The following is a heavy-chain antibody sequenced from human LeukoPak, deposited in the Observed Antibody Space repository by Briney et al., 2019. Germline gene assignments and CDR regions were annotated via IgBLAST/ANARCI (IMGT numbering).Heavy chain of an antibody. CDR3: AKDQNMVATAPFDR. Sequence: PGGSLRLSCAASGFTFSSYAMSWVRQAPGKGLEWVSAISGNAGSTYYADSVKGRFTISRDNSKNTLYLQMNSLRAEDTAIYYCAKDQNMVATAPFDRWGQGTLVTVSS. V-gene: IGHV3-23*01. CDR1: GFTFSSYA. CDR2: ISGNAGST. D-gene: IGHD5-12*01. J-gene: IGHJ4*02.